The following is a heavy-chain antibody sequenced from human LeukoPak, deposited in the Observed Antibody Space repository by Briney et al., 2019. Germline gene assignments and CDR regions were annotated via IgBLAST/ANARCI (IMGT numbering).Heavy chain of an antibody. CDR3: ARDRYYYDSSGKFDY. CDR1: GGSISTSNYY. J-gene: IGHJ4*02. D-gene: IGHD3-22*01. V-gene: IGHV4-61*02. Sequence: SETLSLTCTVSGGSISTSNYYWSWIRQPAGKGLEWIGRIYTSGSTNYNPSLKSRVTMSVDTSKNQFSLKLSSVTAADTAVYYCARDRYYYDSSGKFDYWGQGTLVTVSS. CDR2: IYTSGST.